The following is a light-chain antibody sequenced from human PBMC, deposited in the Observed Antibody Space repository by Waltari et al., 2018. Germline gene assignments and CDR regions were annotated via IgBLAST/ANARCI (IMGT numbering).Light chain of an antibody. J-gene: IGKJ1*01. Sequence: IQLTQSPSSLSASVGDRVTITCRASHGISNYLAWYQQKPGKAPKILIYAASTLQSVVPSRFSGSGSGTDFTITISSLQHEDFATYYCQQHNSYQWTFGQGTKVEIK. CDR2: AAS. V-gene: IGKV1-9*01. CDR3: QQHNSYQWT. CDR1: HGISNY.